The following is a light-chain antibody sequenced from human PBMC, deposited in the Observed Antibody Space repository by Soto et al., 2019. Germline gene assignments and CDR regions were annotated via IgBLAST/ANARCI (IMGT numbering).Light chain of an antibody. CDR2: GAS. CDR3: QQYVNSPVT. V-gene: IGKV3-20*01. Sequence: EMVLTQSPDTLYLSPGEGATLSCRASQRVNSSYLAWYQQKPGQAPRLLISGASDRATGVTARFSGSGYGTDFTLTISRLQPEDFAVYYCQQYVNSPVTFGQGTKLQIK. CDR1: QRVNSSY. J-gene: IGKJ2*01.